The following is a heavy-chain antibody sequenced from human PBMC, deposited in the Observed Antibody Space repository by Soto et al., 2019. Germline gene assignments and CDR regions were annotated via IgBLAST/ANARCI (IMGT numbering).Heavy chain of an antibody. D-gene: IGHD3-16*01. CDR2: LYWDDDE. V-gene: IGHV2-5*02. CDR1: GFSLSTRGVG. J-gene: IGHJ4*02. Sequence: QITLNESGPTLVKPTQTLTLTCTFSGFSLSTRGVGVGWIRQPPGKALEWLALLYWDDDERYSPSLMSRLTITKDTSKNHVFLTMTNVDPVDTATYYCAHRPRGFTCFFDDWGQGTLVTVSS. CDR3: AHRPRGFTCFFDD.